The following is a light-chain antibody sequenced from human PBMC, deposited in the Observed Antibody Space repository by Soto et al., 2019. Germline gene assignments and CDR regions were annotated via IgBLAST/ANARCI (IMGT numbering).Light chain of an antibody. Sequence: QSVLTQPASVSGSPGQPITISCTGTSSDVGGYNYVSWYQQHPGKAPKLMIYEVSNRPSGVSNRFSGSKSGNTASLTISGLQAEDEADYYCSSYTSGSTPYVFGTGTKVTVL. CDR2: EVS. J-gene: IGLJ1*01. CDR1: SSDVGGYNY. V-gene: IGLV2-14*01. CDR3: SSYTSGSTPYV.